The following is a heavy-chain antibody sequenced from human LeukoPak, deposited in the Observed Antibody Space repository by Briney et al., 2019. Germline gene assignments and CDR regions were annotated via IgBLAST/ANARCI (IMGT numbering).Heavy chain of an antibody. CDR1: GFTFSDYA. CDR2: IKSKTDGGTT. J-gene: IGHJ3*02. CDR3: TTDTTRAQVTAIPLNAFDI. Sequence: GGSLRLSCTASGFTFSDYAMSWVRQAPGKGLEWVGRIKSKTDGGTTDYAAPVKGRFTISRDDSKNTLYLQMNSLNTEDTAVYYCTTDTTRAQVTAIPLNAFDIWGQGTMVSVSS. V-gene: IGHV3-15*01. D-gene: IGHD5-18*01.